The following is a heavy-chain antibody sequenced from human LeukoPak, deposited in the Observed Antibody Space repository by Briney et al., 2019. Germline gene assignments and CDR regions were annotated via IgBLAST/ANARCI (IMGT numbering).Heavy chain of an antibody. CDR2: INPGDSDT. Sequence: GESLKISCKGSGYTFTNYWIAWVRQMPGKGLEWMGIINPGDSDTRCSPSFQGHVTISADKSITTAYLQWSSLKASDTAMYYCVRSFTLAATLEDWGQGTLVTVSS. J-gene: IGHJ4*02. CDR3: VRSFTLAATLED. CDR1: GYTFTNYW. V-gene: IGHV5-51*01. D-gene: IGHD2-15*01.